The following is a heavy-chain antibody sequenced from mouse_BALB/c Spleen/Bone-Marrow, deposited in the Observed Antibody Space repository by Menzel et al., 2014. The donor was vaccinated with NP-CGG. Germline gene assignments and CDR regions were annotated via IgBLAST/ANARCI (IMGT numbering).Heavy chain of an antibody. CDR2: ISTYYGDA. CDR3: ARESIYYYGSTLDY. V-gene: IGHV1S137*01. J-gene: IGHJ2*01. D-gene: IGHD1-1*01. Sequence: QVQLKQSGAELVRPGVSVKISCKGSGYTFTDYAMHWVKRSHAKSLEWIGVISTYYGDASYNQKFKGKATMTVDKSSSTAYMELARLTSEDSAIYYCARESIYYYGSTLDYWGQGTTLTVSS. CDR1: GYTFTDYA.